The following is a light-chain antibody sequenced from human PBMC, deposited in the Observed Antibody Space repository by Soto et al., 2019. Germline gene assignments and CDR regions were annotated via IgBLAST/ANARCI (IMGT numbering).Light chain of an antibody. V-gene: IGLV2-11*01. CDR1: RGDVGGYNY. J-gene: IGLJ1*01. CDR2: DVN. Sequence: QSVLTQPRSVSESPGQSVAISCTGTRGDVGGYNYVSWYQQHPGKAPKLMIYDVNKRPSGVPDRFSGSKSGNTASLTISGLQAEDKADYYCCSCTGSHSYVFGTGTKVTVL. CDR3: CSCTGSHSYV.